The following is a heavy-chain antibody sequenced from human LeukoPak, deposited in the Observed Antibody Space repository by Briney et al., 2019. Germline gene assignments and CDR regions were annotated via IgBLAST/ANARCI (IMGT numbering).Heavy chain of an antibody. V-gene: IGHV3-74*01. Sequence: GGSLRLSCAASGFTFSSYWMHWVRQAPGKGLVWVSRINSDGSSTSYADSVKGRFTISRDNAKNSLYLQMNSLRAEDTAVYYCARDEYYYDSSGYYVPLGAFDIWGQGTMVTVSS. CDR2: INSDGSST. CDR3: ARDEYYYDSSGYYVPLGAFDI. CDR1: GFTFSSYW. D-gene: IGHD3-22*01. J-gene: IGHJ3*02.